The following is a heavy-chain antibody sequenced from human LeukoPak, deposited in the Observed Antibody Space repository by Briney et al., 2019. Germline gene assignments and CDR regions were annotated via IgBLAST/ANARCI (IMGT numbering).Heavy chain of an antibody. CDR3: AKDLAKVGALDY. CDR2: ISYDGSNK. Sequence: GGSLRLSCAASGFTFSSYGMHWVRQAPGKGLEWVAVISYDGSNKYYADSVKGRFTISRDNPKNTLYLQMNSLRAEDTAVYYCAKDLAKVGALDYWGQGTLVTVSS. CDR1: GFTFSSYG. V-gene: IGHV3-30*18. D-gene: IGHD1-26*01. J-gene: IGHJ4*02.